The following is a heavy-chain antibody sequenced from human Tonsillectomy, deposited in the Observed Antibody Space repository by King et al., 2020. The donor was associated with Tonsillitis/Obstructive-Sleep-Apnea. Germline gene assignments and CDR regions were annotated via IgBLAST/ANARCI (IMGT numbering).Heavy chain of an antibody. CDR1: GYSFTSYW. J-gene: IGHJ6*02. D-gene: IGHD2-2*01. Sequence: VQLVESGAEVKKPGESLRISCKGSGYSFTSYWISWVRQMPGKGLEWMGRIDPSDSYTNYSPSFHGHVTISVDKSISTAYLQWSSLKASDTAMDYWARPYCSSTRYYGSDYYYYDGMDVWGRGTTVTVSS. V-gene: IGHV5-10-1*03. CDR2: IDPSDSYT. CDR3: ARPYCSSTRYYGSDYYYYDGMDV.